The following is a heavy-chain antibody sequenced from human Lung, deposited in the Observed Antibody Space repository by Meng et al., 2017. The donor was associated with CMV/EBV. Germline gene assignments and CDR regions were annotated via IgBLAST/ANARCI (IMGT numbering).Heavy chain of an antibody. CDR2: ISAYNGNT. CDR3: ARVARGGYGNGFDP. D-gene: IGHD2-15*01. Sequence: KASGYTFTSYGISWVRQAPGQGLEWMGWISAYNGNTNYAQKLQGRVTMTTDTSTSTAYMELRSLRSDDTAVYYCARVARGGYGNGFDPWGQGTLVTVSS. J-gene: IGHJ5*02. V-gene: IGHV1-18*01. CDR1: GYTFTSYG.